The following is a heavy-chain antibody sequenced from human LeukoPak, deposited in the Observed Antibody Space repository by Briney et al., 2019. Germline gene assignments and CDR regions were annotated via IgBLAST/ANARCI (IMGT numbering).Heavy chain of an antibody. CDR2: ISGSGGST. J-gene: IGHJ4*02. Sequence: GRSLRLSCAASGFTFDDYAMHWVRQAPGKGLEWDSGISGSGGSTYYADSVKGRFTISRDNSKNTLYLQMNSLRAEDTAVYYCAKFLSDSSGYYSSFDYWGQGTLVTVSS. V-gene: IGHV3-23*01. D-gene: IGHD3-22*01. CDR1: GFTFDDYA. CDR3: AKFLSDSSGYYSSFDY.